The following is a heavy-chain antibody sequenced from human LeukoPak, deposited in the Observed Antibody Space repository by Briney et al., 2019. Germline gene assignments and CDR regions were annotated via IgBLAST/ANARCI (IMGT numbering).Heavy chain of an antibody. CDR2: ISWNSGSI. J-gene: IGHJ4*02. CDR3: ARVKGDY. V-gene: IGHV3-9*01. Sequence: GRSLRLSCAASGFTFDDYAMHWVRQAPGKGLEWVSGISWNSGSIGYADSVKGRFTISRDNAKNSLYLQMNSLRAEDTAVYYCARVKGDYWGQGTLVTVSS. CDR1: GFTFDDYA.